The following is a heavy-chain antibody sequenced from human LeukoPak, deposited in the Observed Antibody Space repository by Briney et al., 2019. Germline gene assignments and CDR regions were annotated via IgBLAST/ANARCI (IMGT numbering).Heavy chain of an antibody. V-gene: IGHV4-39*01. J-gene: IGHJ4*02. CDR2: IYYSGST. D-gene: IGHD5-24*01. CDR1: GGSISSSSYY. CDR3: ATLGDGYNHSCDY. Sequence: SETLSLTCTVSGGSISSSSYYWGWIRQPPGTGLEWIGSIYYSGSTYYNPSLKSRVTISVDTSKNQFSLKLSSVTAADTAVYYCATLGDGYNHSCDYWGQGTLVTVSS.